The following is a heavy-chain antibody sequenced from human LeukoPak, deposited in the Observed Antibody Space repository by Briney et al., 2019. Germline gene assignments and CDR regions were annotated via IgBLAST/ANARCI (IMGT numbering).Heavy chain of an antibody. Sequence: PGGSLRLSCTASGFTLSLYSMHWVRQAPGKGLEWVSSIGRSSQYIYYGDSVRGRFTISRDNAKNPLYLDMDSPRAEDTAVYYCARDASNIDFAPYFYYMDVWGKGTTVTVSS. J-gene: IGHJ6*03. CDR1: GFTLSLYS. V-gene: IGHV3-21*01. CDR2: IGRSSQYI. D-gene: IGHD3-3*01. CDR3: ARDASNIDFAPYFYYMDV.